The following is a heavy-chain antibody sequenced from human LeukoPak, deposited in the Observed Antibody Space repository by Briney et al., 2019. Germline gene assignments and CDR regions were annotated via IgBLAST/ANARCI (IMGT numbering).Heavy chain of an antibody. D-gene: IGHD3-22*01. CDR3: AKDGEVVVINPKFDY. Sequence: PGGSLRRSCAASGFTFSSYAMSWVRQAPGKGLEWISAISGSGGSTYYADSVKGRFTISRDNSKNTLYLQMNSLRAEDTAVYYCAKDGEVVVINPKFDYWGQGTLVTVSS. J-gene: IGHJ4*02. CDR2: ISGSGGST. CDR1: GFTFSSYA. V-gene: IGHV3-23*01.